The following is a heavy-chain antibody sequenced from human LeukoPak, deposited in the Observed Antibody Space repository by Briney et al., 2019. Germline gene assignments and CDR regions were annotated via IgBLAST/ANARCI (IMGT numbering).Heavy chain of an antibody. CDR1: GYFISSGYY. D-gene: IGHD3-10*01. CDR2: IYHSGST. CDR3: AGSVSGSYSNDHNWFDP. V-gene: IGHV4-38-2*01. J-gene: IGHJ5*02. Sequence: SETLSLTCAVSGYFISSGYYWGWIRQPPGKGLEWIGSIYHSGSTYYNPSLKSRVTISLDTSKNQFSLKLSSVTAADTAVYYCAGSVSGSYSNDHNWFDPWGQGTLVTVSS.